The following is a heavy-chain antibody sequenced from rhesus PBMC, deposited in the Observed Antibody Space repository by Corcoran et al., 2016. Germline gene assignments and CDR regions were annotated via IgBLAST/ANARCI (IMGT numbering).Heavy chain of an antibody. J-gene: IGHJ4*01. Sequence: EVQLVESGGGLVQPGGSLRLSCAASGFTFSSSAMHWGRQASGKGLEWVGRIRSKSNNYETGYAASVKGRFTISRDDSKNTAYLQMNSLKTEDTAVYYCARVGYSSGWYYFDYWGQGVLVTVSS. V-gene: IGHV3-118*01. CDR1: GFTFSSSA. D-gene: IGHD6-31*01. CDR3: ARVGYSSGWYYFDY. CDR2: IRSKSNNYET.